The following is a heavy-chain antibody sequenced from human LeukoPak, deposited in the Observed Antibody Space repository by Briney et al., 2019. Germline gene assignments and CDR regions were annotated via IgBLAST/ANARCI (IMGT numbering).Heavy chain of an antibody. CDR2: IYYSGST. Sequence: PSETPSLTCTVSGGSISSYYWSWIRQPPGKGLEWIGYIYYSGSTNYNPSLKSRVTISVDTSKNQFSLKLSSVTAADTAVYYCARRSILTLFDYWGQGTLVTVSS. D-gene: IGHD3-9*01. V-gene: IGHV4-59*08. J-gene: IGHJ4*02. CDR3: ARRSILTLFDY. CDR1: GGSISSYY.